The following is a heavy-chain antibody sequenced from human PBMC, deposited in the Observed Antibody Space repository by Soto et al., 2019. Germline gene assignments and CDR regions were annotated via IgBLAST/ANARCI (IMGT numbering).Heavy chain of an antibody. Sequence: GGSLGLSCAASGFSASSDYMSWVRRAPGKGLEWVSLIYSGGDTYYADSVKGRFTISRDISSNTIYLHMTSLRADDTAIYYCTRAGSDPGNFYISNYYAMDVWGRGTTVTVS. CDR3: TRAGSDPGNFYISNYYAMDV. D-gene: IGHD3-10*01. CDR2: IYSGGDT. CDR1: GFSASSDY. J-gene: IGHJ6*02. V-gene: IGHV3-53*01.